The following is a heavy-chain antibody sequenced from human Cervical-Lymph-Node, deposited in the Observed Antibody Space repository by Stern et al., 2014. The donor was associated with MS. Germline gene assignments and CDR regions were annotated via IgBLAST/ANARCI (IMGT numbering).Heavy chain of an antibody. CDR1: GDSVNSGSHY. J-gene: IGHJ3*02. Sequence: QVQLQESGPGLVKPSQTLSLSCTVSGDSVNSGSHYWTSVRQQPVQGLEWIGYIHSSGTTYYNPSLQSRLTISVDTSKNWSSLKLRSVTAADTAVYYCARDRGYCSSTSCTDALDIWGQGTRVTVSS. CDR2: IHSSGTT. D-gene: IGHD2-2*01. CDR3: ARDRGYCSSTSCTDALDI. V-gene: IGHV4-31*03.